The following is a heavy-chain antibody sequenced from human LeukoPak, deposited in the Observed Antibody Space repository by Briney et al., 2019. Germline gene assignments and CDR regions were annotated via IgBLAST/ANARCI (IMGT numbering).Heavy chain of an antibody. CDR3: AKDANYYDSSGPFDY. CDR1: GFTFDDYA. CDR2: ISGDGGGT. V-gene: IGHV3-43*02. D-gene: IGHD3-22*01. Sequence: PGGSLRLSCAASGFTFDDYAMHWVRQAPGKGLEWVSLISGDGGGTYYADSVKGRFTISRDNSKNSLYLQMNSLRTEDTALYYCAKDANYYDSSGPFDYWGQGTLVTVSS. J-gene: IGHJ4*02.